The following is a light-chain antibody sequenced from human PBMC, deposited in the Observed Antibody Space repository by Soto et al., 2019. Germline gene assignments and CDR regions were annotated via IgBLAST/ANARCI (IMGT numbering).Light chain of an antibody. CDR3: QQSYSTPYT. Sequence: GDRVTITCRASQSISSYLNWFQQKPGKAPKLLIYAASSLQSGVPSRFSGSGSGTDFTLTISSLQPEDFATYYCQQSYSTPYTFGQGTKLEIK. V-gene: IGKV1-39*01. J-gene: IGKJ2*01. CDR1: QSISSY. CDR2: AAS.